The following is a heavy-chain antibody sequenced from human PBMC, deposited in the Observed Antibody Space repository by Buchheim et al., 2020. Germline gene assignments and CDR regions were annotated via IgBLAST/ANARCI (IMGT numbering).Heavy chain of an antibody. CDR3: ARDLLKDYYYGMDV. Sequence: QVQLVQSGAEVKKPGASVKVSCQASGYTFTTYYVHWVRQAPGQGPEWMAIINPNGSSSRYAQKFQGRVTMTSDTSTSTVYMELSSLTSEDTAIYYCARDLLKDYYYGMDVWGQGTT. J-gene: IGHJ6*02. CDR2: INPNGSSS. D-gene: IGHD2-15*01. CDR1: GYTFTTYY. V-gene: IGHV1-46*01.